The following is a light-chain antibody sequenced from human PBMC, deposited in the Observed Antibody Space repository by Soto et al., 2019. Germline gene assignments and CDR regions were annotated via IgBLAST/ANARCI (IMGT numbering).Light chain of an antibody. Sequence: EIVLTQSPATLSLSPGERATLSCRACQSVSSYLAWYQQKPGQAPRLLIYDASNRATGIPARFSGSGSGTDFILTISSLEPEDFAVYYCQQRSNWPPMYTFGQGTKLEIK. CDR2: DAS. CDR1: QSVSSY. CDR3: QQRSNWPPMYT. V-gene: IGKV3-11*01. J-gene: IGKJ2*01.